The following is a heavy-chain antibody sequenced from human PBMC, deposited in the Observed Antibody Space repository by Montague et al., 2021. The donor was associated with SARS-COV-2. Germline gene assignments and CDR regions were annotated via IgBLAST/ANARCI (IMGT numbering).Heavy chain of an antibody. V-gene: IGHV4-34*01. CDR1: GGSFSNYY. Sequence: SETLSLTCAVYGGSFSNYYWTWIRRPPGKGLEWIGDINHSGGTNINPYLKSRVSISVDTSKNQFSLKLTSVTAADTAAYYCARGLSGSLSGGWVPVAFFDFYHYMDVWGKGTTVTVSS. D-gene: IGHD6-25*01. J-gene: IGHJ6*03. CDR3: ARGLSGSLSGGWVPVAFFDFYHYMDV. CDR2: INHSGGT.